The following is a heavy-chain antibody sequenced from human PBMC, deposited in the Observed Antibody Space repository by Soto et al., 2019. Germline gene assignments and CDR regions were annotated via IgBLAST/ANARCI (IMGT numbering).Heavy chain of an antibody. D-gene: IGHD3-9*01. CDR2: INAGNGNT. J-gene: IGHJ6*02. CDR3: ARALGVLRYFDWLLSYGMDV. Sequence: ASVKVSCKASGYTFTSYAMHWVRQAPGQRLEWMGWINAGNGNTKYSQKFQGRVTITRDTSASTAYMELSSLRSEDTAVYYCARALGVLRYFDWLLSYGMDVWGQGTTVTVSS. V-gene: IGHV1-3*01. CDR1: GYTFTSYA.